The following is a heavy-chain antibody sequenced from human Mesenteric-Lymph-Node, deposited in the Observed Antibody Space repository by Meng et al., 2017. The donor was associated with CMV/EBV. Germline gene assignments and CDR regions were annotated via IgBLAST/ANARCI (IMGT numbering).Heavy chain of an antibody. J-gene: IGHJ6*02. D-gene: IGHD2/OR15-2a*01. CDR1: GYSINSAYF. CDR2: VHHSGST. V-gene: IGHV4-38-2*01. Sequence: GSLRLSCAVSGYSINSAYFWGWIRQPPGKGLEWIGSVHHSGSTYYNPSLKSRVTISADTSKNQFSLRLNSVTAADTAVYYCTRGAGQIDYHYYGMDVWGQGTTVTVSS. CDR3: TRGAGQIDYHYYGMDV.